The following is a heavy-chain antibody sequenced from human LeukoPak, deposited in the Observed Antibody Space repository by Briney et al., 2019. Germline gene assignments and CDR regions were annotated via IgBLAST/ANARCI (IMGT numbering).Heavy chain of an antibody. CDR3: ARGGDYGDLRYFDY. V-gene: IGHV4-59*01. CDR2: IYYRGST. CDR1: GGSINNYY. D-gene: IGHD4-17*01. Sequence: PSETLSLTCTVSGGSINNYYWSWIRQPPGRGLEWIGYIYYRGSTNYNPSLKSRVTFSVDTSKNQFSLKLNSVTAADTAVYYCARGGDYGDLRYFDYWGQGTLVTVSS. J-gene: IGHJ4*02.